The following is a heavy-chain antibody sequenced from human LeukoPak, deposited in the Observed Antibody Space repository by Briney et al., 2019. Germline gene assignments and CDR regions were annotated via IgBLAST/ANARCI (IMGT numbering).Heavy chain of an antibody. CDR2: IYYSGYT. D-gene: IGHD3-10*01. J-gene: IGHJ6*03. CDR3: ARISYGSGSYFYYYYYYMDV. CDR1: GGSISSYY. Sequence: SETLSLTCTVSGGSISSYYWSWIRQPPGKGLEWIGCIYYSGYTNYKSSLKSRVTISVDTSKNQFSLKLSSVTAADTAVYYCARISYGSGSYFYYYYYYMDVWGKGTTVTISS. V-gene: IGHV4-59*01.